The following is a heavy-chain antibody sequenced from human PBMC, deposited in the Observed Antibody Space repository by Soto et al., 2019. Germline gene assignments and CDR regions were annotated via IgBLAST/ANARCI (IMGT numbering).Heavy chain of an antibody. CDR1: GGSISSYY. D-gene: IGHD2-15*01. CDR2: IYYSGST. V-gene: IGHV4-59*01. CDR3: ARGLSLKVCGS. Sequence: PSETLSLTCTVSGGSISSYYWSWIRQPPGKGLEWIGYIYYSGSTNYNPSLKSRVTISVDTSKNQFSLKLSSVTAADTAVYYCARGLSLKVCGSRAQRTMDTGSS. J-gene: IGHJ3*01.